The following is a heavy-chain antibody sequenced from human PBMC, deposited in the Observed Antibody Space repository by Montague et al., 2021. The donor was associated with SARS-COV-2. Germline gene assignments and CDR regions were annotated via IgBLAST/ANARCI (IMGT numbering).Heavy chain of an antibody. CDR1: GGSISSSTYY. CDR3: ATQEDPSGWIPGPFDF. D-gene: IGHD6-19*01. V-gene: IGHV4-39*01. Sequence: SETLSLTCTVSGGSISSSTYYWAWIRQPPGKELEWIGSMYYRGSTYYNPSLKSRVFISVDTTKKQLSLTLTSVTAADTAVYYCATQEDPSGWIPGPFDFWGQGTLLSVSS. J-gene: IGHJ4*02. CDR2: MYYRGST.